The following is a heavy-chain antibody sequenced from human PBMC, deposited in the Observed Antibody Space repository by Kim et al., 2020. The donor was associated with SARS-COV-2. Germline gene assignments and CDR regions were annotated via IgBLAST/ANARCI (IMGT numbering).Heavy chain of an antibody. J-gene: IGHJ4*01. D-gene: IGHD3-22*01. Sequence: GVSLRLSCADSGFTFSSYAMHWVRQAPGKGLEWVAVISYDGSNKYYGDPVKGRFTISRDNSKNTPYLQMDSLRTEDTAVYSCARGDSSGYYYPPFDYWG. V-gene: IGHV3-30*04. CDR3: ARGDSSGYYYPPFDY. CDR2: ISYDGSNK. CDR1: GFTFSSYA.